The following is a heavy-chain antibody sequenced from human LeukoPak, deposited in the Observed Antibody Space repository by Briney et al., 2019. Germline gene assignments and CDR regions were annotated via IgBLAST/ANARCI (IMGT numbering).Heavy chain of an antibody. D-gene: IGHD1-14*01. Sequence: SETLSLTCTVSGGSISSGSYYWSWIRQPAGKGLEWIGRIYTSGSTNYNPSLKSRVTISVDTSKNQFSLKLSSVTAADTAVYYCARSSPPLTRNYVDYWGQGTLVTVSS. CDR3: ARSSPPLTRNYVDY. V-gene: IGHV4-61*02. J-gene: IGHJ4*02. CDR1: GGSISSGSYY. CDR2: IYTSGST.